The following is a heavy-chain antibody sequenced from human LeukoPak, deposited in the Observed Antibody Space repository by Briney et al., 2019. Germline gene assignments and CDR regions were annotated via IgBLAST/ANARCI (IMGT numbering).Heavy chain of an antibody. V-gene: IGHV1-69*13. CDR2: VVPIFGTA. CDR3: ASQKWLQFYYFDY. D-gene: IGHD5-24*01. J-gene: IGHJ4*02. CDR1: GYTFTSYA. Sequence: SVKVSCTASGYTFTSYAMNWVRQAPGQGLEWMGGVVPIFGTAKNAQKFQGRVTITADESTSTAYMELSSLRFEDTAVYYCASQKWLQFYYFDYWGQGTLVTVSS.